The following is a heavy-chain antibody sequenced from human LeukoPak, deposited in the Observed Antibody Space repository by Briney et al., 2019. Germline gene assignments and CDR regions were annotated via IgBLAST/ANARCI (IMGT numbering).Heavy chain of an antibody. CDR2: IYPGDSDT. V-gene: IGHV5-51*01. CDR3: ARHGYDILTGYYKNYYFDY. CDR1: GYTFPDYW. D-gene: IGHD3-9*01. J-gene: IGHJ4*02. Sequence: GESLKISCKSSGYTFPDYWIGWVRQMPGKGPEWMGIIYPGDSDTRYSPSFQGHVTISADKSISTAYLQWSSLKASDTAMYYCARHGYDILTGYYKNYYFDYWGQGTLVTVSS.